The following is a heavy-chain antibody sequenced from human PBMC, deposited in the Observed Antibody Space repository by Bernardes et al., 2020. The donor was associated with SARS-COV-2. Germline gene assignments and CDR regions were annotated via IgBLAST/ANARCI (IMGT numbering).Heavy chain of an antibody. CDR2: ISYDGRTK. V-gene: IGHV3-30*03. J-gene: IGHJ3*02. CDR1: GFSYTGYG. Sequence: GGSLRLSCAASGFSYTGYGMQWVRQTPGTGLEWVATISYDGRTKNYAESVKGRFSVSRDNSRNTLSLEMNNLRAEDTAVYYCATSLRYFDWSYTREPGFDIWGQGTMVAVSS. CDR3: ATSLRYFDWSYTREPGFDI. D-gene: IGHD3-9*01.